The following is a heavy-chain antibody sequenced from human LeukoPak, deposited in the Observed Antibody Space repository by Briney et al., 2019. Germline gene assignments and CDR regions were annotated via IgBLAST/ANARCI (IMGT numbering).Heavy chain of an antibody. J-gene: IGHJ5*02. CDR2: ISSSSSYI. CDR1: GFTFSSYS. D-gene: IGHD6-13*01. Sequence: GGSLRLSCAASGFTFSSYSMNWVRQAPGKGLEWVSSISSSSSYIYYADSVKGRFTISRDNAKNSLYLQMNSLRAEDTAVYYCARDVRGAAAGKGAPWGQGTLVTVSS. V-gene: IGHV3-21*01. CDR3: ARDVRGAAAGKGAP.